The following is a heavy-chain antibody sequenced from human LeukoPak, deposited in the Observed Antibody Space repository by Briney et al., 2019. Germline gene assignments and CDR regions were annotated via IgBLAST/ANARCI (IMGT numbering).Heavy chain of an antibody. CDR2: IYYSGST. CDR1: GGSISSSSYY. V-gene: IGHV4-39*07. J-gene: IGHJ4*02. D-gene: IGHD2-15*01. CDR3: ARGYCSGGSCYGEN. Sequence: SETLSLTCTVSGGSISSSSYYWGWIRQPPGKGLEWIGSIYYSGSTYYNPSLKSRVTISVDTSKNQFSLKLSSVTAADTAVYYCARGYCSGGSCYGENWGQGTLVTVSS.